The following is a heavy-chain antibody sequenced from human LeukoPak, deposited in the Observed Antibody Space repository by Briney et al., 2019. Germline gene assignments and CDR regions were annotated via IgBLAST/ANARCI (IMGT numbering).Heavy chain of an antibody. V-gene: IGHV4-59*01. Sequence: SETLSLTCTVSGGSLTNSYWSWIRQPPGKGLEWIGYIYYSGSTYSNPSLESRVTMSVDTSKNQFSLKLSSVTAADTAVYYCARVGGIAAGDDWGQGTLVTVSS. D-gene: IGHD6-13*01. J-gene: IGHJ4*02. CDR1: GGSLTNSY. CDR3: ARVGGIAAGDD. CDR2: IYYSGST.